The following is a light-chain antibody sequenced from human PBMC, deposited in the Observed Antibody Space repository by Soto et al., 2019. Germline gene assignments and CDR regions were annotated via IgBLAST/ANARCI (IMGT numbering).Light chain of an antibody. CDR2: DVS. J-gene: IGLJ2*01. Sequence: QSALTQPASVSGSPGQSITISCTGTSSDVGGYNYVSWYQHHPGKAPKLMIYDVSNRPSGISNRFSGSKSGNTASLTISGLQAEDEADYYCSSYTSTSTLVVCGGGTKLTVL. CDR3: SSYTSTSTLVV. CDR1: SSDVGGYNY. V-gene: IGLV2-14*03.